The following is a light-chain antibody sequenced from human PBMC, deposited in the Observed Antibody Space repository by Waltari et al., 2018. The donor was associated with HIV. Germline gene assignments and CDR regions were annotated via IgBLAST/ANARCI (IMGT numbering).Light chain of an antibody. CDR1: QNLFYSSNNKNY. Sequence: DIVMTQSPDSLAVSLGGRTTINCKSSQNLFYSSNNKNYLAWYQHKPVQPTKLLCYWAYTREAGVPDRFSGSGSGTNFTLTISSLQADDVAVYFCQQYYSTPPTFGQGTKLEI. J-gene: IGKJ2*01. CDR3: QQYYSTPPT. CDR2: WAY. V-gene: IGKV4-1*01.